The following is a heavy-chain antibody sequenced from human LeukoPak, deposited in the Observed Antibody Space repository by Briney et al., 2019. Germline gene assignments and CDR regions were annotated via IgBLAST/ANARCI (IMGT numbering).Heavy chain of an antibody. CDR1: GYTFTSYG. D-gene: IGHD3-10*01. CDR3: ARDLLEDYYGSGSYYTTFDY. V-gene: IGHV1-18*01. CDR2: ISAYNGNT. J-gene: IGHJ4*02. Sequence: ASVKVSCKASGYTFTSYGISWVRQAPGQGLEWMGWISAYNGNTNYGQKLQGRVTMTTDTSTSTAYMELRSLRSDDTAVYYCARDLLEDYYGSGSYYTTFDYWGQGTLVTVSS.